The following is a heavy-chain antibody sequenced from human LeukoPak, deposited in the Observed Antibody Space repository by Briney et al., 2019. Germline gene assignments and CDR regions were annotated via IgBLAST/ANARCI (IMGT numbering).Heavy chain of an antibody. CDR3: AKVVALRDYFDY. V-gene: IGHV3-53*01. D-gene: IGHD5-12*01. J-gene: IGHJ4*02. Sequence: PGGSLRLSCAASGFTVSSNYMSWVRQAPGKGLEWVSVIYSGGSTYYADSVKGRFTISRDNSKNTLYLQMNSLRAEDTAVYYCAKVVALRDYFDYWGQGTLVTVSS. CDR1: GFTVSSNY. CDR2: IYSGGST.